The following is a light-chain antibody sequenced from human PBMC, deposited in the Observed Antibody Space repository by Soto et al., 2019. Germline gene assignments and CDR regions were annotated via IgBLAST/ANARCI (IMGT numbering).Light chain of an antibody. CDR3: QQYGSSPYT. Sequence: EIVLTQSPGTLSLSPGERAILSCRASQSFTSNYLAWYQQKPGQAPRLLIYGASSRATGIPDRFSGSGSGIDFTLIISGLEPEDPAVYYCQQYGSSPYTFGQGTKLEIK. V-gene: IGKV3-20*01. J-gene: IGKJ2*01. CDR2: GAS. CDR1: QSFTSNY.